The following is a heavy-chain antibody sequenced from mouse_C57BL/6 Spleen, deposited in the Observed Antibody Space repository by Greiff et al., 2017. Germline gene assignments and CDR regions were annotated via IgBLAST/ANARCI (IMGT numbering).Heavy chain of an antibody. Sequence: VQLQQSGAELARPGASVKLSCKASGYTFTSYWISWVKQRTGQGLEWIGEIYPRSGNTYYNEKFKGKATLTADKSSSTAYMELRSLTSEDSAAYFCSREGLLRAWFAYWGQGTLVTVSA. CDR2: IYPRSGNT. J-gene: IGHJ3*01. D-gene: IGHD1-1*01. CDR1: GYTFTSYW. V-gene: IGHV1-81*01. CDR3: SREGLLRAWFAY.